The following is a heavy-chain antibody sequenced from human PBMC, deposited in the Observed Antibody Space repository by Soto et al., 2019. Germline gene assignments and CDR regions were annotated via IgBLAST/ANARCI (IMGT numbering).Heavy chain of an antibody. D-gene: IGHD1-1*01. J-gene: IGHJ6*02. CDR2: INHSGST. CDR1: GGSFSGYY. CDR3: ARGRIDWNVIIPVYYYGMDV. Sequence: SETLSLTCAVYGGSFSGYYWSWIRQPPGKGLEWIGEINHSGSTNYNPSLKSRVTISVDTSKNQFSLKLSSVTAADTAVYYCARGRIDWNVIIPVYYYGMDVWGQGTTVTSP. V-gene: IGHV4-34*01.